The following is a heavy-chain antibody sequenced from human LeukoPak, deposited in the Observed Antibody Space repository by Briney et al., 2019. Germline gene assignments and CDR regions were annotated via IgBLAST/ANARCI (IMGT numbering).Heavy chain of an antibody. CDR3: AREILGGFNPGAY. CDR1: LDSTTSNF. J-gene: IGHJ4*02. D-gene: IGHD1-14*01. V-gene: IGHV4-4*02. CDR2: IHRSGSP. Sequence: SETLSLTCTLSLDSTTSNFWSWVRQPPGKGLEWIGEIHRSGSPNYNPSLQSRVTISIDRSRNQIALELSSVTAADTAVYYCAREILGGFNPGAYWGQGTLVTVSS.